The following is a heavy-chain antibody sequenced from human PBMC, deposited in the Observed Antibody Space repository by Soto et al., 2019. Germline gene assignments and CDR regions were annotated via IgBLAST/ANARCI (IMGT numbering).Heavy chain of an antibody. J-gene: IGHJ6*02. D-gene: IGHD3-3*01. Sequence: GGSLRLSCATSGFTFSSYWMHWARQAPGKGLVWVSRINRDGSSANYADSVKGRFTISRDNAKNTVHLQMNSLRAEDTAVYYCAREPAYYDFWSGYSYGMDVWGQGTTVTVSS. CDR3: AREPAYYDFWSGYSYGMDV. CDR1: GFTFSSYW. CDR2: INRDGSSA. V-gene: IGHV3-74*01.